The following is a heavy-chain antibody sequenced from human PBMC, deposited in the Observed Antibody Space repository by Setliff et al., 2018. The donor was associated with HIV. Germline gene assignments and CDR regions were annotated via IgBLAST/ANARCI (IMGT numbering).Heavy chain of an antibody. CDR1: GYTFIGYY. J-gene: IGHJ5*02. Sequence: ASVKVSCKASGYTFIGYYMHWVRQAPGQGLEWMGWTNPNSGGTNYAQKFQGRVTMTRDTSNSTAYMELSRLRSDDTAVYYCARAHYLVAETRNWFDPWGQGTLVTVSS. CDR2: TNPNSGGT. D-gene: IGHD5-12*01. V-gene: IGHV1-2*02. CDR3: ARAHYLVAETRNWFDP.